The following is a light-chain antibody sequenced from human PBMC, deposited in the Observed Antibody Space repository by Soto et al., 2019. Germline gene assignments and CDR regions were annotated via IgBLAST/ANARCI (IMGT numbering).Light chain of an antibody. V-gene: IGKV2-24*01. Sequence: DIVMTQTPLSSPVTLGQAASIYCRSSQGLVHSDGNTYLSWLQQRPGQPPRLLIYKISNRLSGVPDRFSGSGAGTDVTLKISRVEPQDVGVYYCMQASQPPYTFGQGTKLEI. CDR1: QGLVHSDGNTY. J-gene: IGKJ2*01. CDR3: MQASQPPYT. CDR2: KIS.